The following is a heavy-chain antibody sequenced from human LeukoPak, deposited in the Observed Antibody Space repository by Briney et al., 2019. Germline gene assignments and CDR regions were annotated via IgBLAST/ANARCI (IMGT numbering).Heavy chain of an antibody. CDR2: IYTSGST. V-gene: IGHV4-61*02. Sequence: KPSQTLSLTCTVSGGSISSGSYYWSWIRQPAGKGLEWIGRIYTSGSTNYNPSLKSRVTISLDTSKNQFSLKLSSVTAADTAVYYCARVSSAAAVDYWGQGTLVTVSS. D-gene: IGHD6-13*01. J-gene: IGHJ4*02. CDR1: GGSISSGSYY. CDR3: ARVSSAAAVDY.